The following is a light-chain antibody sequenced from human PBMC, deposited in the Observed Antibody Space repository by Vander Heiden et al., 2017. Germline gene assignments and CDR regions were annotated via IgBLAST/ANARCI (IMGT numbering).Light chain of an antibody. V-gene: IGLV3-21*02. CDR3: QVWDSTGEHVI. CDR2: DDS. J-gene: IGLJ2*01. CDR1: QIGRKN. Sequence: SYVLTQPPSVSVAPGQTANITRGGGQIGRKNVHWYQLKPRQAPVLVVYDDSDRPSGIPERFSGFNTETTATLTISRVEAGDEADYFCQVWDSTGEHVIFGGGTKVTVL.